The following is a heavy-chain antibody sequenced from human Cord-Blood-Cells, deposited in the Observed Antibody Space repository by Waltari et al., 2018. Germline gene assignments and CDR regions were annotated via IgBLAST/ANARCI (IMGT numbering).Heavy chain of an antibody. CDR1: GGSFSGSY. D-gene: IGHD3-9*01. CDR2: INHSGST. Sequence: QVQLQQWGAGLLKPSATLSLPCAVYGGSFSGSYWSWIRQPPGKGLEWIGEINHSGSTNYNPSLKSRVTISVDTSKNQFSLKLSSVTAADTAVYYCARDGLRYNYYYYYGMDVWGQGTTVTVSS. V-gene: IGHV4-34*01. CDR3: ARDGLRYNYYYYYGMDV. J-gene: IGHJ6*02.